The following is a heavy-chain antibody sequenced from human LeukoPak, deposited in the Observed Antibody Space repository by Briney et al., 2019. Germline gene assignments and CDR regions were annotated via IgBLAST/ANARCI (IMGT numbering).Heavy chain of an antibody. CDR2: INSDGSST. CDR3: ARVKGAVAGNYYYYYGMDV. J-gene: IGHJ6*02. CDR1: GFTFSSYW. Sequence: GGSLRLSCAASGFTFSSYWMHWVRQAPGKGLVWVSRINSDGSSTSYADSVKGRFTISRDNAKNTLYLQMNSLRAEDTAVYYCARVKGAVAGNYYYYYGMDVWGQGTTVTVSS. D-gene: IGHD6-19*01. V-gene: IGHV3-74*01.